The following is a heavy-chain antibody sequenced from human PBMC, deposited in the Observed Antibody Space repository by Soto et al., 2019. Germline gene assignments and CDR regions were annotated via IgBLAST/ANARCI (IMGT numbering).Heavy chain of an antibody. CDR1: GGTFSSYA. CDR2: IIPIFGTA. CDR3: ARCYYDSSGYYFDY. Sequence: QVQLVQSGAEVKKPGSSVKVSCKASGGTFSSYAISWVLQAPGQGLEWMGGIIPIFGTANYAQKFQGRVTITADESTSTAYMELSSLRSEDTAVYYCARCYYDSSGYYFDYWGQGTLVTVSS. V-gene: IGHV1-69*12. J-gene: IGHJ4*02. D-gene: IGHD3-22*01.